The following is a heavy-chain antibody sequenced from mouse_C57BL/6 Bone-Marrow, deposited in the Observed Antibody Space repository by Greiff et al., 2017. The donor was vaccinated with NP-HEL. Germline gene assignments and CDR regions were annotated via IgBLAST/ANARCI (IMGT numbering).Heavy chain of an antibody. D-gene: IGHD3-1*01. J-gene: IGHJ1*03. V-gene: IGHV5-2*01. CDR2: INSDGGST. CDR3: ARLRATEGYFGV. Sequence: DVKLVESGGGLVQPGESLKLSCESNEYAFPSHDMSWVRKTPEKRLELVAAINSDGGSTYYPDTMERRFIISRDNTKKTLYLQMSSLRSEDAALYYCARLRATEGYFGVWGTGTTVTVSS. CDR1: EYAFPSHD.